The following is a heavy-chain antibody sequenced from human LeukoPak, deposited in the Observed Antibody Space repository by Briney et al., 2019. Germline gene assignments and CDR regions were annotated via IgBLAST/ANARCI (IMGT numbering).Heavy chain of an antibody. CDR3: ARKISGRSGAFDI. Sequence: QPGGSLRLSCAASGFTFSSYWMSWVRQAPGKGLEWVADIRPDGSEKYYVGSVEGRFTISRDNAKNSVSLQMNSLRAEDTAVYYCARKISGRSGAFDIWGQGTMVTVSS. CDR1: GFTFSSYW. V-gene: IGHV3-7*01. J-gene: IGHJ3*02. D-gene: IGHD1-26*01. CDR2: IRPDGSEK.